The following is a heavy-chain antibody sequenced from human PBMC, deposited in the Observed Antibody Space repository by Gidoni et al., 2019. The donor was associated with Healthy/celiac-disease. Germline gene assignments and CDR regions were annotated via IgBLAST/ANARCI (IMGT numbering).Heavy chain of an antibody. J-gene: IGHJ4*02. CDR1: GYPISSGYY. CDR3: ARGGYYYDSSGYYSFDY. CDR2: IYHSGST. D-gene: IGHD3-22*01. Sequence: QVQLQESGPGLVKPSETLSLTCTVSGYPISSGYYWGWIRQPPGKGLEWIGSIYHSGSTYYNPSLKSRVTISVDTTKNQFSLKLSSVTAADTAVYYCARGGYYYDSSGYYSFDYWGQGTLVTVSS. V-gene: IGHV4-38-2*02.